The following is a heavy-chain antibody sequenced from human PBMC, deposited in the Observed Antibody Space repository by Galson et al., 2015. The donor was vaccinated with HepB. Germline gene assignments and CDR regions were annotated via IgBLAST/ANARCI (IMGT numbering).Heavy chain of an antibody. V-gene: IGHV1-24*01. CDR3: ATTYLYCGGDCYYWFDP. J-gene: IGHJ5*02. CDR2: FDPEDGET. D-gene: IGHD2-21*02. CDR1: GYTLTELS. Sequence: SVKVSCKVSGYTLTELSMHWVRQAPGKGLEWMGGFDPEDGETIYAQKFQGRVTMTEDTSTDTAYMELSSLRSEDTAVYYCATTYLYCGGDCYYWFDPWGQGTLVTVSS.